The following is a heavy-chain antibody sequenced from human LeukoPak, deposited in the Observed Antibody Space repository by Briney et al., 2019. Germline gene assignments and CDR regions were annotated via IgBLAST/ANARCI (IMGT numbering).Heavy chain of an antibody. CDR3: ARLDSSSWYLTWQG. Sequence: GESLQISCKGSGSRFTSYWIGWVRQMPGKGLEWMGIIYPGDSDTRYSPSFQGQVTISADKSISTAYLQWSSLKALDTAMYYCARLDSSSWYLTWQGWGQGTLVTVSS. J-gene: IGHJ4*02. CDR2: IYPGDSDT. D-gene: IGHD6-13*01. V-gene: IGHV5-51*01. CDR1: GSRFTSYW.